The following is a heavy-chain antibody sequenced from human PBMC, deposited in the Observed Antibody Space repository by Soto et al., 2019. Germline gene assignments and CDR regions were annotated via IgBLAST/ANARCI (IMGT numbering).Heavy chain of an antibody. D-gene: IGHD6-19*01. Sequence: GSLRLSCAASGFTFSSYAMHWVRQAPGKGLEWVAVISYDGSNKYYADSVKGRFTISRDNSKNTLYLEMTSLRAEDTAVYYCAKGGRQWLVTSDFNYWGQGALVTVSS. CDR1: GFTFSSYA. CDR3: AKGGRQWLVTSDFNY. CDR2: ISYDGSNK. V-gene: IGHV3-30-3*01. J-gene: IGHJ4*02.